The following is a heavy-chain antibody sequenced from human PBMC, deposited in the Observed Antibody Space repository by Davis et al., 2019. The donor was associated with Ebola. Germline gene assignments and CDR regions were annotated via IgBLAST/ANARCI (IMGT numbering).Heavy chain of an antibody. J-gene: IGHJ4*02. CDR1: GFTVSDSY. Sequence: GESLKISCAASGFTVSDSYMSWVRQAPGKGLEWVSLIYAGGSTHYADSVKGRFTISRDNAKNTLYLQMNSLRAEDTAVYYCTKDFDYENGYWGQGTLVTVSS. D-gene: IGHD3-9*01. CDR3: TKDFDYENGY. CDR2: IYAGGST. V-gene: IGHV3-53*01.